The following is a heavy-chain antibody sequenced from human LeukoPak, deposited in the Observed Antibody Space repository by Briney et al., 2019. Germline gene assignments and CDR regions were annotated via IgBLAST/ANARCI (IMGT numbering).Heavy chain of an antibody. CDR3: ARDRGRIPAARVPNWFDP. V-gene: IGHV6-1*01. CDR1: GDSVSSNSAA. J-gene: IGHJ5*02. D-gene: IGHD6-6*01. CDR2: TYYRSKWYN. Sequence: SQTLSLTCAISGDSVSSNSAAWNWIRQSPSRGLEWLGRTYYRSKWYNDYAVSVKSRITINPDTSKNQFSLQLNSVTPEDTAVYYCARDRGRIPAARVPNWFDPWGQGTLVTVSS.